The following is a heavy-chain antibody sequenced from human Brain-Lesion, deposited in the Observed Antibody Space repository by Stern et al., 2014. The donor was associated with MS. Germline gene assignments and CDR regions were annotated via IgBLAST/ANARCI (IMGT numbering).Heavy chain of an antibody. CDR1: GYTLTELS. Sequence: QVQLVQSGAEVKKPGASVKVSCKVSGYTLTELSMHWVRQAPGKGLEWMGGFYPEDGEKIYAQKFQGRVTMTEDTSTDTAYMELSSLRSEDTAVYYCATDRDDFRSGYSAPTKGYGLDVWGQGTTVAVTS. CDR2: FYPEDGEK. CDR3: ATDRDDFRSGYSAPTKGYGLDV. J-gene: IGHJ6*02. D-gene: IGHD3-3*01. V-gene: IGHV1-24*01.